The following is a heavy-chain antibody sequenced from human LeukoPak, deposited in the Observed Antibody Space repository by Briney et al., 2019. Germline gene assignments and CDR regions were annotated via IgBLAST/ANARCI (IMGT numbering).Heavy chain of an antibody. V-gene: IGHV4-34*01. CDR3: ARGYCSSTSCYAFRSYYYYGMDV. Sequence: SETLSLTCAVYGGSLSGYYWSWIRQPPGKGLEWIGEINHSGSTNYNPSLKSRVTISVDTSKNQFSLKLSSVTAADTAVYYCARGYCSSTSCYAFRSYYYYGMDVWGQGTTVTVSS. J-gene: IGHJ6*02. D-gene: IGHD2-2*01. CDR1: GGSLSGYY. CDR2: INHSGST.